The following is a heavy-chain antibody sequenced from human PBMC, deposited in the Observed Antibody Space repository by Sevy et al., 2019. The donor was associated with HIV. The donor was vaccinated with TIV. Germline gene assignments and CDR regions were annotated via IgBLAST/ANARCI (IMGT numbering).Heavy chain of an antibody. V-gene: IGHV3-30-3*01. D-gene: IGHD2-2*01. CDR3: ARDEDIVVVPAAKGSRYGMDV. J-gene: IGHJ6*02. Sequence: GGSLRLSCAASGFTFSSYAMHWVHQAPGKGLEWVAVISYDGSNKYYADSVKGRFTISRDNSKNTLYLQMNSLRAEDTAVYYCARDEDIVVVPAAKGSRYGMDVWGQGTTVTVSS. CDR2: ISYDGSNK. CDR1: GFTFSSYA.